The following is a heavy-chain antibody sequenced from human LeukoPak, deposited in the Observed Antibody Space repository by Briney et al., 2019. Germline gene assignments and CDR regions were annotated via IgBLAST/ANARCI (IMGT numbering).Heavy chain of an antibody. CDR2: TYYRSKCYN. V-gene: IGHV6-1*01. D-gene: IGHD1-26*01. CDR1: GDSVSSNSAA. CDR3: ARDKWEHRYAFDI. J-gene: IGHJ3*02. Sequence: SQTLSLTCAISGDSVSSNSAAWNWIRQSPSRGLEWLGRTYYRSKCYNDYAVSVKSRITINPDTSKNQFSLKLSSVTAADTAVYYCARDKWEHRYAFDIWGKGTMVTVSS.